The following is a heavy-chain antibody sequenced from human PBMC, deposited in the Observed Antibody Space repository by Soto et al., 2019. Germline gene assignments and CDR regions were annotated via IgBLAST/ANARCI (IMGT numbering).Heavy chain of an antibody. CDR2: IYHSGST. Sequence: SDTLSLTCAVPGDSISSINWWSWVRHPPGKWLEWIGEIYHSGSTNYNPSLKSRVSISVDKSKNQFSLKLSSVTAADTAVYYCASSSKWLLGYYYYGMDVWGQGTTVT. D-gene: IGHD3-22*01. J-gene: IGHJ6*02. V-gene: IGHV4-4*02. CDR1: GDSISSINW. CDR3: ASSSKWLLGYYYYGMDV.